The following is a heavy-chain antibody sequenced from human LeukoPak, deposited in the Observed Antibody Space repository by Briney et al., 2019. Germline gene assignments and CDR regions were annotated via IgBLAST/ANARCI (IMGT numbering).Heavy chain of an antibody. J-gene: IGHJ4*02. CDR1: GFTFRSHA. Sequence: PGGSLRLSCVGSGFTFRSHAMSWVRQAPEKGLEFVSGIYENGGTTYYADSVKGRFSISRDNSKNTLYLQMNSLRAEDTAVYYCAKCSGGSCYLPFDSWGQGTLVTVSS. CDR2: IYENGGTT. D-gene: IGHD2-15*01. CDR3: AKCSGGSCYLPFDS. V-gene: IGHV3-23*01.